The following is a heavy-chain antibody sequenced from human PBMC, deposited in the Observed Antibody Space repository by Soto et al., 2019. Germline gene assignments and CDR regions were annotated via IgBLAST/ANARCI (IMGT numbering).Heavy chain of an antibody. V-gene: IGHV3-11*01. CDR3: ARSRRRDGYKFNYYYYGMDV. CDR2: ISSSGSTI. J-gene: IGHJ6*02. CDR1: GFTFSDYY. D-gene: IGHD5-12*01. Sequence: GGSLRLSCAASGFTFSDYYMSWIRQAPGKGLEWVSYISSSGSTIYYADSVKGRFTISRDNAKNSLYLQMNSLRAEDTAVYYCARSRRRDGYKFNYYYYGMDVWGQGTTVTVSS.